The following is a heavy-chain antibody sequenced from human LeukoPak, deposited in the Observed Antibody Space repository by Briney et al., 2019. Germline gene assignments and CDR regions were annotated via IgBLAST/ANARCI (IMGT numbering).Heavy chain of an antibody. CDR2: ISAYNGNT. CDR1: GYTFTSYG. J-gene: IGHJ3*02. V-gene: IGHV1-18*01. Sequence: ASVKVSCKASGYTFTSYGISWVRQAPGQGLEWMGWISAYNGNTNYAQKLQGRVTMTTDTSTSTAYMELRSLRSDDTAVYYCARDKWELRTDDAFDIWGQGTMVTVSS. D-gene: IGHD1-26*01. CDR3: ARDKWELRTDDAFDI.